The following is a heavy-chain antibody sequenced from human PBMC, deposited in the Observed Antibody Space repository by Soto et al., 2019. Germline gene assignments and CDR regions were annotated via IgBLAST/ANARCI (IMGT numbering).Heavy chain of an antibody. Sequence: GESLKISCKGSGYSFTSYWIGWVRQMPGRGLEWMGIIYPGDPDTRYSPSFQGQVTISADKSISTAYLQWSSLKASDTAMYYCARRALRITIFGVALDAFDIWGQGTMVTVSS. V-gene: IGHV5-51*01. D-gene: IGHD3-3*01. CDR2: IYPGDPDT. J-gene: IGHJ3*02. CDR3: ARRALRITIFGVALDAFDI. CDR1: GYSFTSYW.